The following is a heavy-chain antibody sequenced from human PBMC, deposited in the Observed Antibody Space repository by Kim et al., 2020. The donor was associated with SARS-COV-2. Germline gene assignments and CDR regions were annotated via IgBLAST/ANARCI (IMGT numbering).Heavy chain of an antibody. Sequence: GGSLRLSCAASGFTFSSHWMHWVRQAPGKGLVWVSRINSDGSTISYADSVKGRFTISRGNAKNTLYLQMNSLRAEDTAVYYCARRQFTSGWYYFDYWGQGTLVTVSS. V-gene: IGHV3-74*01. D-gene: IGHD6-19*01. CDR1: GFTFSSHW. J-gene: IGHJ4*02. CDR2: INSDGSTI. CDR3: ARRQFTSGWYYFDY.